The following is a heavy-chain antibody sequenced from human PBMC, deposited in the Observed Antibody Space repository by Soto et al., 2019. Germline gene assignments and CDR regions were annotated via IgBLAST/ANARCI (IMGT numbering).Heavy chain of an antibody. Sequence: PGGSLRLSCAASGFTFSSYAMHWVRQAPGKGLEWVAAITGNGDTTHYADSVKGRFTISRDNSNSTVYLQMNSLRAGDSAVYYCAKDPNIVVVSLASPTAYFDYWGQAPLVTVSS. V-gene: IGHV3-23*01. CDR2: ITGNGDTT. J-gene: IGHJ4*02. CDR1: GFTFSSYA. CDR3: AKDPNIVVVSLASPTAYFDY. D-gene: IGHD2-15*01.